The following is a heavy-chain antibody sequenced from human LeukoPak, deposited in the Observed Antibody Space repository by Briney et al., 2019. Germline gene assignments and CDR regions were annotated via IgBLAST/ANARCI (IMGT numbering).Heavy chain of an antibody. CDR2: MNPNSGNR. Sequence: SVKVSCKASGYTFTSYDINWVRQATGQGLEWRGWMNPNSGNRGYAQKFQGRVTMTRKTSKRTTNMEVRRLRSEDTAVYDCARSLTYDYVWGSYRYTGQGGHGMDVWGQGTTVTVSS. D-gene: IGHD3-16*02. J-gene: IGHJ6*02. CDR3: ARSLTYDYVWGSYRYTGQGGHGMDV. CDR1: GYTFTSYD. V-gene: IGHV1-8*01.